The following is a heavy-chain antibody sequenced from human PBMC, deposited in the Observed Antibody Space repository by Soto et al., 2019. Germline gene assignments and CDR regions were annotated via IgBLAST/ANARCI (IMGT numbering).Heavy chain of an antibody. D-gene: IGHD6-6*01. V-gene: IGHV3-48*01. Sequence: GGSLRLSCAASGFTFSSYSMNWVRQAPGKGLEWVSYISSSSSTIYYADSVKGRFTISRDNAKNSLYLQMNSLRAEDTAVYYCARERERGSIAAPGYYYYMDVWGKGTTVTVSS. J-gene: IGHJ6*03. CDR2: ISSSSSTI. CDR3: ARERERGSIAAPGYYYYMDV. CDR1: GFTFSSYS.